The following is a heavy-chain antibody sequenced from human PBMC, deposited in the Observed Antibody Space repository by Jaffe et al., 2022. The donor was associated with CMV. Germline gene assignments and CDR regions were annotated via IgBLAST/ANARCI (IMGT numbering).Heavy chain of an antibody. D-gene: IGHD2-2*01. V-gene: IGHV3-30*18. CDR3: AKDLEDIVVVPAALGYY. CDR1: GFTFSSYG. CDR2: ISYDGSNK. J-gene: IGHJ4*02. Sequence: QVQLVESGGGVVQPGRSLRLSCAASGFTFSSYGMHWVRQAPGKGLEWVAVISYDGSNKYYADSVKGRFTISRDNSKNTLYLQMNSLRAEDTAVYYCAKDLEDIVVVPAALGYYWGQGTLVTVSS.